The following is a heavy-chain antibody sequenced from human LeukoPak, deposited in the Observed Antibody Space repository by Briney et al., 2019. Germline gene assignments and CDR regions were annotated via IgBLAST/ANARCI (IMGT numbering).Heavy chain of an antibody. V-gene: IGHV4-39*07. CDR2: IYYSGST. D-gene: IGHD3-10*01. Sequence: SETLSLTCTVSGGSISSSSYYWGWIRQPPGKGLEWIGSIYYSGSTYYNPSLKSRVTISVDTSKNQFSLKPSSVTAADTAVYYCARRNWGMVRGVIMAAIDYWGQGTLVTVSS. J-gene: IGHJ4*02. CDR3: ARRNWGMVRGVIMAAIDY. CDR1: GGSISSSSYY.